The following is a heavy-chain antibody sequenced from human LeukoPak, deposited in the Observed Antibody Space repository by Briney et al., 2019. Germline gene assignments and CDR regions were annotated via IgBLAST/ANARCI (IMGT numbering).Heavy chain of an antibody. CDR1: GDSISGYY. CDR3: ARSPGYYFDY. V-gene: IGHV4-59*01. J-gene: IGHJ4*02. CDR2: IYYSGST. Sequence: SETLSLTCTVSGDSISGYYWSWIRQPPGKGLEWIGYIYYSGSTNYNPSPKSRVTISVDTSKNQFSLKLSSVTAADTAVYFCARSPGYYFDYWGQGTLVTVSS.